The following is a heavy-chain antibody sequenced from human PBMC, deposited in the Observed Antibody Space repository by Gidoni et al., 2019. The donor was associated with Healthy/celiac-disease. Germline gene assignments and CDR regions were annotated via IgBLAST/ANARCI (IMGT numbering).Heavy chain of an antibody. J-gene: IGHJ4*02. D-gene: IGHD4-17*01. Sequence: QVQLVQYGAEAKKPDASGKGCCKDYDYTVTSYGSSWVRQAPGEGLEWMGWTSAYNANTNYAQKHQGSVTMTTDTSTSTAYMELRILRSDDTAVYYCARGFYGDYTDYWGQGTLVTVSS. V-gene: IGHV1-18*01. CDR3: ARGFYGDYTDY. CDR2: TSAYNANT. CDR1: DYTVTSYG.